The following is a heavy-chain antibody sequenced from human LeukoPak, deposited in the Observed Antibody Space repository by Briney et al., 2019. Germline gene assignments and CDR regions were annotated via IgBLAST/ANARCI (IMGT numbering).Heavy chain of an antibody. CDR2: FSGSGGST. V-gene: IGHV3-23*01. D-gene: IGHD6-13*01. Sequence: GGSLRLSCAASGFTFSSYAMSWVRQAPGKGLEWFSAFSGSGGSTYYADSVKGRFTISRGNSKNTLWWQMNSLRAEDTAVYYCPKLEDSSSWGAGWFDPWGQATLLTVSS. CDR3: PKLEDSSSWGAGWFDP. J-gene: IGHJ5*02. CDR1: GFTFSSYA.